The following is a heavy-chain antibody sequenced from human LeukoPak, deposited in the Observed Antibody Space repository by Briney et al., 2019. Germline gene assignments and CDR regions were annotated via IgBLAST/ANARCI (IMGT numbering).Heavy chain of an antibody. D-gene: IGHD3-3*01. CDR1: GGTFSSYA. CDR2: IIPILGIA. J-gene: IGHJ6*02. V-gene: IGHV1-69*04. Sequence: ASVKVSCKASGGTFSSYAISWVRQAPGQGLEWMGRIIPILGIANYAQKFQGRVTITADKSTSTAYMELRSLRSDDTAVYYCARDVAPIYPYGMDVWGQGTTVTVSS. CDR3: ARDVAPIYPYGMDV.